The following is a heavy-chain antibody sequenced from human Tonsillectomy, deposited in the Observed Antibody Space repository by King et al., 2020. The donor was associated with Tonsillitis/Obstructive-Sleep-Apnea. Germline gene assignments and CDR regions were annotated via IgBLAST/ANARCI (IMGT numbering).Heavy chain of an antibody. Sequence: VQLQESGPGLVKPSETLPLTCTVSGGSISNSSYYWGWIRQPPGKGLEWIGNIYYSGSTYYNPSLKSRVTISVDTSKNQFSLKLSSVTAADTAVYYCARAYITIFGVVITSYYFDYWGQGTLVTVSS. D-gene: IGHD3-3*01. CDR1: GGSISNSSYY. V-gene: IGHV4-39*01. CDR2: IYYSGST. J-gene: IGHJ4*02. CDR3: ARAYITIFGVVITSYYFDY.